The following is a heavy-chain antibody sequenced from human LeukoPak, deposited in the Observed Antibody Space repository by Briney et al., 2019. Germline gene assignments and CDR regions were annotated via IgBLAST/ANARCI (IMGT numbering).Heavy chain of an antibody. D-gene: IGHD5-12*01. CDR2: INHSGST. CDR1: GGSFSGYY. V-gene: IGHV4-34*01. J-gene: IGHJ4*02. CDR3: ARGGRLRFFY. Sequence: SETLSLTCTVYGGSFSGYYWSWIRQPPGKGLEWIGEINHSGSTNYNPSLKSRVTISVDTPKNQFSLKLSSVTAADTAVYYCARGGRLRFFYWGQGTLVTVSS.